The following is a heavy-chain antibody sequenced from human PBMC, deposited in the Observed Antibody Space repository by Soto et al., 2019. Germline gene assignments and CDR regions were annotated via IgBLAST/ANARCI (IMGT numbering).Heavy chain of an antibody. CDR3: AKDLTGATCA. CDR2: VDTYDKT. V-gene: IGHV3-23*01. Sequence: EVQVLESGGDLVQPGGSLRLSCSTSGVTFRNYAFNWVRQAPGRGLEWVSAVDTYDKTYYTDSVKGRFTISRDISKDTLFLQMNSLRVEDTAVYFCAKDLTGATCAWGQGTLVTVSS. CDR1: GVTFRNYA. J-gene: IGHJ5*02. D-gene: IGHD7-27*01.